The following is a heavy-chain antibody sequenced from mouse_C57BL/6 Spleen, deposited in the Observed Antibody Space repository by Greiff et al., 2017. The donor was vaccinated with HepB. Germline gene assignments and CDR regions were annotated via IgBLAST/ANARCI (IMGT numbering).Heavy chain of an antibody. CDR3: ARRHYYGNLFDY. J-gene: IGHJ2*01. CDR2: INPNNGGT. Sequence: EVQLQQSGPELVKPGASVKISCKASGYTFTDYYMNWVKQSHGKSLEWIGDINPNNGGTSYNQKFKGKATLTVDKSSSTAYMELRSLTSEDSAVYYCARRHYYGNLFDYWGQSTTLTVSS. D-gene: IGHD2-1*01. CDR1: GYTFTDYY. V-gene: IGHV1-26*01.